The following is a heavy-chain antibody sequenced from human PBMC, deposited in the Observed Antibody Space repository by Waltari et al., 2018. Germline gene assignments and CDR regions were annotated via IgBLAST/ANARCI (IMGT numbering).Heavy chain of an antibody. CDR1: GVAFSSCA. CDR3: AREFDSSGYYYVGGY. Sequence: QVQLVESGGGVVQPGRSVRLCCAASGVAFSSCAMHWVRQAPGKGLSCVTGISDAGRNKYYADSVKGRCTISRDNSQITRYLQINSLRAEDTAVYYCAREFDSSGYYYVGGYWGQGTLVTVSS. CDR2: ISDAGRNK. D-gene: IGHD3-22*01. V-gene: IGHV3-30*01. J-gene: IGHJ4*02.